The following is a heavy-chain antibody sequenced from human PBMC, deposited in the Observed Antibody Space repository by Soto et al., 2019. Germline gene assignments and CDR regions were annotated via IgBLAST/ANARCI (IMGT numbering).Heavy chain of an antibody. CDR3: ARVIPTASFDY. Sequence: QITLKESGPTLVKPTQTLTLTCTFSGFSLSTSGVGVGWIRQPPGKALDWLALIYWDDDKRYSPYLNSRLTITKDTSKNQVVITMTNVDPVDTATYYCARVIPTASFDYWGKGALVTVSS. CDR1: GFSLSTSGVG. V-gene: IGHV2-5*02. CDR2: IYWDDDK. D-gene: IGHD2-2*01. J-gene: IGHJ4*02.